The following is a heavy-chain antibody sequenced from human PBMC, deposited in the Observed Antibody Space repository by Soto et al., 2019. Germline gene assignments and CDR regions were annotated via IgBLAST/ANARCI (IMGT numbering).Heavy chain of an antibody. J-gene: IGHJ6*02. Sequence: SETLSLTCTVSGGSISSYYWSWIRQPAGKGLEWIGRIYTSGSTNYNPSLKSRVTMSVDTSKNQFSLKLSSVTAADTAVYYCARETDIVVVPAAFRLGGMDVWGQGTTVTVS. D-gene: IGHD2-2*01. CDR2: IYTSGST. CDR1: GGSISSYY. V-gene: IGHV4-4*07. CDR3: ARETDIVVVPAAFRLGGMDV.